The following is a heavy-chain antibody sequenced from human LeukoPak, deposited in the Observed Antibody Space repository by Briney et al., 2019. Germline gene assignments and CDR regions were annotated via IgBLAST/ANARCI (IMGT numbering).Heavy chain of an antibody. J-gene: IGHJ5*02. D-gene: IGHD2-2*01. CDR3: AIPRGVVPAAMGNWFDP. CDR2: IIPIFGTA. Sequence: ASVKVSCKASGGTFSSYAISWVRQAPGQGFEWMGGIIPIFGTANYAQKFQGRVTITADESTSTAYMELSSLRSEDTAVYYCAIPRGVVPAAMGNWFDPWGQGTLVTVSS. CDR1: GGTFSSYA. V-gene: IGHV1-69*13.